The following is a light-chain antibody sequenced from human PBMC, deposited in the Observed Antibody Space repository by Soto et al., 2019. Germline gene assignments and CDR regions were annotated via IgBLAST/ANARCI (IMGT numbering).Light chain of an antibody. V-gene: IGKV3-20*01. J-gene: IGKJ4*01. CDR3: QQYDTSPLT. Sequence: EIVLTQSPGTLPLSPGERATLSCRASQSVSSNFLAWYQQKPGQAPRLLIYGASSRATGIPDRFSGSGSGTDFTLTISRLEPEDFAVYYCQQYDTSPLTFGGGTKVDIK. CDR1: QSVSSNF. CDR2: GAS.